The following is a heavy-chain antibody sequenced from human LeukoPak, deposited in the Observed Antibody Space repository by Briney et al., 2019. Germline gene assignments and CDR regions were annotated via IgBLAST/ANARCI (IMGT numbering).Heavy chain of an antibody. J-gene: IGHJ6*02. CDR1: GGTFITYA. CDR3: ARLYSSGWPLECMDV. Sequence: ASVKVSCKASGGTFITYAISWVRQAPGQGLEYMGYISAYNGNTNYAQNLQGRVTMTTDTSTTTVYMELRSLRSDDTAVYYCARLYSSGWPLECMDVWGQGTTVTVSS. D-gene: IGHD6-19*01. CDR2: ISAYNGNT. V-gene: IGHV1-18*01.